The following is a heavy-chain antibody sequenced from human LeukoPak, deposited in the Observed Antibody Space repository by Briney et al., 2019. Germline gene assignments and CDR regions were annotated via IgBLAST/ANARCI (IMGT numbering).Heavy chain of an antibody. CDR1: GFTFSSHG. CDR2: ISPNGIIK. J-gene: IGHJ4*02. D-gene: IGHD3-10*01. CDR3: AKGLAGDY. Sequence: GGTLRLSCAASGFTFSSHGMNWVRQAPGKGLEWVSGISPNGIIKYYADSVKGRFTISRDNSKNTLYLQMNSLRAEDTAVYYCAKGLAGDYWGQGTLVTVSS. V-gene: IGHV3-23*01.